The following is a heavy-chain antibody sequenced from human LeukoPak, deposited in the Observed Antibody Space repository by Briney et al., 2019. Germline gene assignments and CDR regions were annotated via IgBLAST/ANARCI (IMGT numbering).Heavy chain of an antibody. J-gene: IGHJ4*02. CDR3: ARGRAGPSAGFDYYESSGYPY. CDR2: MNPNSGNT. V-gene: IGHV1-8*03. CDR1: GYTFTSSD. D-gene: IGHD3-22*01. Sequence: ASVKVSCKASGYTFTSSDINWVRQATGQGLEWMGWMNPNSGNTGYAQKFQGRVTITRNTSISTADMELSSLRSEDTAVYYCARGRAGPSAGFDYYESSGYPYWGQGTLVTVSS.